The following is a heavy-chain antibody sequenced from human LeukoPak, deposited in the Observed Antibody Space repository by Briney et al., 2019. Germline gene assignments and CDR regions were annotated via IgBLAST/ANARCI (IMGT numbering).Heavy chain of an antibody. D-gene: IGHD5-24*01. CDR1: GFTFSSYA. CDR3: ASMSRDGYNLRY. V-gene: IGHV3-30*01. Sequence: PGRSLRLSCAASGFTFSSYAMHWVRQAPGKGLEWVAVILYDGSNKYYADSVKGRFTISRDNSKNTLYLQMNSLRAEDTAVYYCASMSRDGYNLRYWGQGTLVTVSS. CDR2: ILYDGSNK. J-gene: IGHJ4*02.